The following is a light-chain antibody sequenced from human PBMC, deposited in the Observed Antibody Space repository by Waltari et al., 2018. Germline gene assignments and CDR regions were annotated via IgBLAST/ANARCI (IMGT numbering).Light chain of an antibody. V-gene: IGKV1-12*01. J-gene: IGKJ1*01. CDR1: QDINSA. CDR2: AVS. CDR3: QQGNTFPPT. Sequence: EIQMTQSPSSVSASVGDRVTITCRATQDINSALAWYQQKPGQAQNLLIYAVSSLQSGVPSRFSGSGSGTHFTLTISSLQPEDVATYYCQQGNTFPPTFGLGTRVQI.